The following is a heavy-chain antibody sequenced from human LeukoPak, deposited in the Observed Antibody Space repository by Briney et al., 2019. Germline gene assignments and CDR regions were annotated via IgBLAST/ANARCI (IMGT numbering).Heavy chain of an antibody. CDR3: AIITMVRGAWFDP. V-gene: IGHV4-59*01. Sequence: SETLSLTCTVSGGSISSYYWSWIRQPPGKGLEWIGYIYYSGSTNYNPSLKSRVTISVDTSKNQFSLKLSSVTAADTAVYYCAIITMVRGAWFDPWGQGTLVTVSS. J-gene: IGHJ5*02. CDR2: IYYSGST. D-gene: IGHD3-10*01. CDR1: GGSISSYY.